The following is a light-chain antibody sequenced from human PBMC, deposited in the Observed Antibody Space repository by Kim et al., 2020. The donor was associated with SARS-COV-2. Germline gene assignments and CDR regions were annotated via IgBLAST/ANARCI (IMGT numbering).Light chain of an antibody. J-gene: IGKJ5*01. CDR3: QQYNSYPIT. V-gene: IGKV1D-16*01. CDR1: QGISSH. CDR2: VAS. Sequence: DIQMTQSPSSVSASVGDRVTIACRASQGISSHLAWYQQKPGKAPKLLISVASSLQSGVPSRFSGSGSGTDFTLTITSLQTEDFATYYCQQYNSYPITFGQGTRLEIK.